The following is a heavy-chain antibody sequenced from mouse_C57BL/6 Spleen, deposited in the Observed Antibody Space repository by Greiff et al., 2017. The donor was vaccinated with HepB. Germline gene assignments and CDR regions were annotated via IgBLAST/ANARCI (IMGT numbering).Heavy chain of an antibody. Sequence: QVQLQQPGAELVRPGSSVKLSCKASGYTFTSYWMDWVKQRPGQGLEWIGNIYPSDSETHYNQKFKDKATLTVDKSSSTAYMQLSSLTSEDSAVYYCASSLITTVGPAWFAYWGQGTLVTVSA. CDR3: ASSLITTVGPAWFAY. J-gene: IGHJ3*01. CDR1: GYTFTSYW. V-gene: IGHV1-61*01. D-gene: IGHD1-1*01. CDR2: IYPSDSET.